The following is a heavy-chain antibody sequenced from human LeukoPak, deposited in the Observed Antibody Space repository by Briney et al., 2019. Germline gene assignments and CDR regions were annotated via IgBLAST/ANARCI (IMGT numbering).Heavy chain of an antibody. CDR1: GFTLSTNA. D-gene: IGHD3-10*01. V-gene: IGHV3-23*01. J-gene: IGHJ4*02. CDR3: AKEYEGWFGELDYYFDY. Sequence: GGSLRLSCLTSGFTLSTNAMSWVRQAPGKGLEWISGISGSGASTYYADSVKGRFTISRDNSKNTLYLQMNSLRAEDTAVYYCAKEYEGWFGELDYYFDYWGQGTLVTVSS. CDR2: ISGSGAST.